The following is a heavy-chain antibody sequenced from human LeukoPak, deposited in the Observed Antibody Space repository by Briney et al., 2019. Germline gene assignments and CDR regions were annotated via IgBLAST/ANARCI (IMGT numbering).Heavy chain of an antibody. CDR3: ARDPGYCSSTSCYHAYYFDY. V-gene: IGHV3-53*01. D-gene: IGHD2-2*01. Sequence: GGSLRLSCAASGFSVSSNYMSWVRQAPGKGLEWVSVIYSGGSTYYADSVKGRFTISRDNSKNTLYLQMKSLRAEDTAVYYCARDPGYCSSTSCYHAYYFDYWGQGTLVTVSS. J-gene: IGHJ4*02. CDR1: GFSVSSNY. CDR2: IYSGGST.